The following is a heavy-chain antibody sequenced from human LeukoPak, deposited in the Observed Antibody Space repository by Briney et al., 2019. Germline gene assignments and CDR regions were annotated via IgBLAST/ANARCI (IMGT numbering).Heavy chain of an antibody. CDR3: ARGARYYDFWSGHPWYYMDV. CDR1: GYTFTSYG. Sequence: GASVKVSCKASGYTFTSYGISWVRQAPGQGLEWMGWISAYNGNTNYAQKLQGRVTMTTDTSTSTAYMELRSLRSDDTAVYYCARGARYYDFWSGHPWYYMDVWGKGTTVTVSS. V-gene: IGHV1-18*01. J-gene: IGHJ6*03. CDR2: ISAYNGNT. D-gene: IGHD3-3*01.